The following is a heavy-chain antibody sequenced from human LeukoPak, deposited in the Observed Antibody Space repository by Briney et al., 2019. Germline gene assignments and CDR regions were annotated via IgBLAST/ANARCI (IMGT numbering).Heavy chain of an antibody. V-gene: IGHV4-59*08. CDR1: GGSISSYY. J-gene: IGHJ4*02. Sequence: PSETLSLTCTVSGGSISSYYWSWIRQPPGKGLEWIGYIYYSGSTNYSPSLKSRVTISVDTSKNQFSLKLSSVTAADTAVYYCARSVGWLQSKWIFDYWGQGTLVTVSS. CDR2: IYYSGST. CDR3: ARSVGWLQSKWIFDY. D-gene: IGHD5-24*01.